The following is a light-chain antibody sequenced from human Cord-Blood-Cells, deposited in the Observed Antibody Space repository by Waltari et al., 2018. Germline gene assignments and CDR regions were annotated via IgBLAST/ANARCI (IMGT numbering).Light chain of an antibody. CDR1: SGSIASNY. Sequence: NFMLTQPHPVSESPGKTVTISCTRSSGSIASNYVQRYQQRPGSSPTTVIYEDNQRPSGVPDRFSGSIDSSSNSASLTISGLKTEDEADYYCQSYDSSNVVFGGGTKLTVL. CDR2: EDN. CDR3: QSYDSSNVV. V-gene: IGLV6-57*01. J-gene: IGLJ2*01.